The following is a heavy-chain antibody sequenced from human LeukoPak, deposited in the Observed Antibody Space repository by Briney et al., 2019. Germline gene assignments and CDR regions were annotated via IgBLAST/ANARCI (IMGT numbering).Heavy chain of an antibody. CDR1: GFTFSSYA. D-gene: IGHD5-18*01. CDR3: ARDKGKYSQGQLDY. CDR2: ISNSGHNV. Sequence: PGGSLRLSCAVSGFTFSSYAMHWVRQAPGKGLEYISYISNSGHNVYYADSVKGRFTISRDNAKSSLYLQVDSLRAEDTAVYYCARDKGKYSQGQLDYWGQGILVTVSA. V-gene: IGHV3-48*03. J-gene: IGHJ4*02.